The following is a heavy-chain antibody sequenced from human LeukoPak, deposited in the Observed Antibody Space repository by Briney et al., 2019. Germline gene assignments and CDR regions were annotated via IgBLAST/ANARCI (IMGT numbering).Heavy chain of an antibody. CDR3: ARDGWGVAVLE. CDR2: INPSGGST. V-gene: IGHV1-46*01. D-gene: IGHD6-19*01. CDR1: GYTFTSYY. Sequence: GASVKVSCKASGYTFTSYYMHWVRQAPGQGLEWMGIINPSGGSTSYAQKFQGRVTMTRDTSTSTVYMELSSVRSEDTAVYYCARDGWGVAVLEWGQGTLVTVSS. J-gene: IGHJ4*02.